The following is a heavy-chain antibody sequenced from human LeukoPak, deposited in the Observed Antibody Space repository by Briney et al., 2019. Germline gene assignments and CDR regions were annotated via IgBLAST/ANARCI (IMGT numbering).Heavy chain of an antibody. V-gene: IGHV3-23*01. CDR1: GFTVSSNY. CDR3: AKGPGPGYSSSWYSDY. J-gene: IGHJ4*02. D-gene: IGHD6-13*01. Sequence: GGSLRLSCAASGFTVSSNYMSWVRQAPGKGLEWVSAISGSGGSTYYADSVKGRFTISRDNSKNTLYLQMNSLRAEDTAVYYCAKGPGPGYSSSWYSDYWGQGTLVTVSS. CDR2: ISGSGGST.